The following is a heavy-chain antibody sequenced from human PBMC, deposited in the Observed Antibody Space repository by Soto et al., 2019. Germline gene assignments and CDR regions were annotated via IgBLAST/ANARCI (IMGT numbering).Heavy chain of an antibody. D-gene: IGHD2-2*01. V-gene: IGHV3-30-3*01. J-gene: IGHJ4*02. Sequence: PGWSLILSCAASGFTFNDYTMHWVRQAPGKWLEWVAVISYDGSNKYYADSVKGRFTISRDNSKNTLYLQMNSLRADDTAVYYCARGPSSLTRFDYWGQGTLVTVSS. CDR1: GFTFNDYT. CDR3: ARGPSSLTRFDY. CDR2: ISYDGSNK.